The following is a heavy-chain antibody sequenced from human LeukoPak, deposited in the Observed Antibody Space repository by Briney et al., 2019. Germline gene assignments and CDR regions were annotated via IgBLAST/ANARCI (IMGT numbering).Heavy chain of an antibody. J-gene: IGHJ4*02. V-gene: IGHV4-4*07. CDR1: GGSISNYY. CDR3: ARDRRKAARNYTPFDY. Sequence: SETLSLTCTVSGGSISNYYWSWIRQPAGKGLEWIGRIYTSGSTNYNPSLKSRVTMSVDTSKNQFSLKMSSVTAADTAVYYCARDRRKAARNYTPFDYWGQGTLVTVSS. CDR2: IYTSGST. D-gene: IGHD2-2*02.